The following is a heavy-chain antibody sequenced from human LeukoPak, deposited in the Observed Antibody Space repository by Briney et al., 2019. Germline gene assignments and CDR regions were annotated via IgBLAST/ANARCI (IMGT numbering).Heavy chain of an antibody. Sequence: GGSLRLSCAASGFTFSSYSMIWVRQAPGKGLEWVSSISSSSSYIYYADSVEGRFTISRDNAKNSLYLQMNSLRAEDTAVYYCAGEWIEYQLLRGWFDPWGQGTLVTVSS. CDR2: ISSSSSYI. CDR3: AGEWIEYQLLRGWFDP. CDR1: GFTFSSYS. V-gene: IGHV3-21*01. J-gene: IGHJ5*02. D-gene: IGHD2-2*01.